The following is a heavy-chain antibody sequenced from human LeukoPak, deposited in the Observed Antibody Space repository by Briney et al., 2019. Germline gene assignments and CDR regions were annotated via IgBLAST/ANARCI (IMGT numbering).Heavy chain of an antibody. Sequence: TGGSLGSSFAAPGFTFSSYNRNGFGQPPGRGRGGVSSISSSGSYIYYADSVKGRFTVSRDNAKNSLYLQMNSLRAEDTAVYYCASELWEPGDYWGQGTLVTVSS. CDR3: ASELWEPGDY. J-gene: IGHJ4*02. CDR1: GFTFSSYN. D-gene: IGHD1-26*01. CDR2: ISSSGSYI. V-gene: IGHV3-21*01.